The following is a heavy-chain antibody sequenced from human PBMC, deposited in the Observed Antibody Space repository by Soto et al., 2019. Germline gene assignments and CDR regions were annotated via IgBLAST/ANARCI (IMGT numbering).Heavy chain of an antibody. CDR1: GGTFSSYA. CDR3: ARDVSSSGDWSDP. J-gene: IGHJ5*02. CDR2: IIPIFGTA. V-gene: IGHV1-69*13. Sequence: ASVKVSCKASGGTFSSYAISWVRQAPGQGLEWMGGIIPIFGTANYAQKFQGRVTITADESTSTAYMELSSLRSEDTAVYYCARDVSSSGDWSDPWGQGTLVTVSS. D-gene: IGHD6-19*01.